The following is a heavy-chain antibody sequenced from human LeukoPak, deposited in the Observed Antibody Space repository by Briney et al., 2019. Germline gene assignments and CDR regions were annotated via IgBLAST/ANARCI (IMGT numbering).Heavy chain of an antibody. CDR2: ISWNSGSI. D-gene: IGHD4-23*01. CDR1: GFTFDDYA. J-gene: IGHJ4*02. CDR3: ARDLASDNGDYSWGPDY. Sequence: GGSLRLSCAASGFTFDDYAMHWVRQAPRKGLEWVSGISWNSGSIGYADSVKGRFTISRDNAKNSVDLQMNSLGAEDTAVYYCARDLASDNGDYSWGPDYWGQGTLVTVSS. V-gene: IGHV3-9*01.